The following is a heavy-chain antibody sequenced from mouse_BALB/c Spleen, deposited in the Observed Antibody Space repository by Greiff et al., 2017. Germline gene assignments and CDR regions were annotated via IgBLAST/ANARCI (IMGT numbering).Heavy chain of an antibody. CDR3: ARHLRYFDY. Sequence: EVNVVESGGGLVKPGGSLKLSCAASGFTFSSYAMSWVRQTPEKRLEWVATISSGGSYTYYPDSVKGRFTISRDNAKNTLYLQMSSLRSEDTAMYYCARHLRYFDYWGQGTTLTVSS. CDR1: GFTFSSYA. D-gene: IGHD1-1*01. V-gene: IGHV5-9-3*01. CDR2: ISSGGSYT. J-gene: IGHJ2*01.